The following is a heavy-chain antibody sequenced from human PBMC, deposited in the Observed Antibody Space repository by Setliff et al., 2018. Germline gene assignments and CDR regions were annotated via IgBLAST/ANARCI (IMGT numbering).Heavy chain of an antibody. V-gene: IGHV3-30*02. CDR3: AKRGPYCSGGTCHYYFDY. CDR2: IRYDGSNK. CDR1: GFTFSSYG. Sequence: GSLRLSCAASGFTFSSYGMHWVRQAPGKGLEGVAFIRYDGSNKYYADSVKGRFTISRDNSKNTLYLQMNSLRAEDTAVYYCAKRGPYCSGGTCHYYFDYWGQGTLVTVSS. D-gene: IGHD2-15*01. J-gene: IGHJ4*02.